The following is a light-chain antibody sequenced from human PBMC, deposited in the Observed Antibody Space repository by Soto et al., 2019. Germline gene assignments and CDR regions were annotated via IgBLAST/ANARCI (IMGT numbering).Light chain of an antibody. Sequence: EIVLTQSPGTLSLSPGERATLSCRASQSVSSSFLAWYQQKPGQAPRLLIYCASIKATGIPDRFSGSGSGTDFTLTISRLEHEDFAVYYCQQYDSSPWTFGQGTKVEIK. V-gene: IGKV3-20*01. CDR1: QSVSSSF. CDR2: CAS. CDR3: QQYDSSPWT. J-gene: IGKJ1*01.